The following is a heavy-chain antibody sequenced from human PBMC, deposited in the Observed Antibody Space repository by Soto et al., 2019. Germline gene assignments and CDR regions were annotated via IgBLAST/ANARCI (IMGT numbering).Heavy chain of an antibody. CDR1: GFIFSSYS. CDR3: ARFSGTLERYSDVDY. Sequence: EVQLVESGGGLVKPGGSLRLSCAASGFIFSSYSMNWVRQAPGKGLEWVSSISTRSDYIYFADSMRGRFTISRDNVQNSLYLHMNNLRAVDTVVPRCARFSGTLERYSDVDYWGQGTLVTVSS. D-gene: IGHD3-10*01. CDR2: ISTRSDYI. V-gene: IGHV3-21*06. J-gene: IGHJ4*02.